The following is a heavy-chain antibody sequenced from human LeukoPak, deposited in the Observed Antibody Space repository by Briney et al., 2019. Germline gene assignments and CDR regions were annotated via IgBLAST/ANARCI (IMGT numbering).Heavy chain of an antibody. CDR3: ARELPTGTDYFDY. D-gene: IGHD3-10*01. Sequence: GGSLRLSCAASGFTFSSYSMNWVRQAPGKGLEWLSYIRGSGSTIYYTDSVTGRFTISRDNAKYSLYLQMNSLRAEDTAVYYCARELPTGTDYFDYWGQGTLVTVSS. V-gene: IGHV3-48*04. CDR2: IRGSGSTI. CDR1: GFTFSSYS. J-gene: IGHJ4*02.